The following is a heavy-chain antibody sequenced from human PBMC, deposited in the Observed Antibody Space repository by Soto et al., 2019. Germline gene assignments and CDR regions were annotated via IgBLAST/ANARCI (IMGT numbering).Heavy chain of an antibody. D-gene: IGHD3-22*01. Sequence: GGSLRLSCVASGHNFQNYAMTSVRQAPGKGLEWVSGISGSGGSTYYADSVRGRFTISRDDSKNTLYLQMSSLRAEDTAVYYCAKEFYYDSSGYYPYWGQGTLVTVSS. CDR3: AKEFYYDSSGYYPY. V-gene: IGHV3-23*01. CDR1: GHNFQNYA. CDR2: ISGSGGST. J-gene: IGHJ4*02.